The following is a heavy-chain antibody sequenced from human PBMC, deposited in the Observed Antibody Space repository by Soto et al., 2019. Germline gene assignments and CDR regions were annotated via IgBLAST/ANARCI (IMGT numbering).Heavy chain of an antibody. V-gene: IGHV4-34*01. CDR3: ARMKARRPWTH. D-gene: IGHD3-3*01. Sequence: PSETLSLTCAVYGGSFSGYYWSWIRQPPGKGLEWIGEINHSGSTNYNPSFKSRFTISVDTSKNQFFLKLSSVTSADTAVYYCARMKARRPWTHWGQGTLVTVSS. CDR2: INHSGST. J-gene: IGHJ4*02. CDR1: GGSFSGYY.